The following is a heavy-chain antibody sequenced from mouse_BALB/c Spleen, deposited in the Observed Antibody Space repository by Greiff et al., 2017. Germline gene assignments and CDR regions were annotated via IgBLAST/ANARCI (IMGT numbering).Heavy chain of an antibody. D-gene: IGHD2-1*01. V-gene: IGHV2-6-2*01. CDR1: GFSLTSYG. Sequence: VHLVESGPDLVAPSQSLSITCTVSGFSLTSYGVHWVRQPPGKGLEWLVVIWSDGSTTYNSALKSRLSISKDNSKSQVFLKMNSLQTDDTAMYYCARQDGNYRYAMDYWGQGTSVTVSS. CDR2: IWSDGST. CDR3: ARQDGNYRYAMDY. J-gene: IGHJ4*01.